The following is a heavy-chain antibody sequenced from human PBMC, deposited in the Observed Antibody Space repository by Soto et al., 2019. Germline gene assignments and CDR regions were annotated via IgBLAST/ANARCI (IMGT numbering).Heavy chain of an antibody. Sequence: GSLILSCAASGFTFITYAMTWVRQAQGKGLEWVSTITGSGGSTYYADSLKGRFNISRDNSKNTLYLQMNSLRAEDTAVYYCAKDSLEYTYSYLDYWGQGSMVXV. D-gene: IGHD5-18*01. V-gene: IGHV3-23*01. CDR3: AKDSLEYTYSYLDY. CDR2: ITGSGGST. CDR1: GFTFITYA. J-gene: IGHJ4*02.